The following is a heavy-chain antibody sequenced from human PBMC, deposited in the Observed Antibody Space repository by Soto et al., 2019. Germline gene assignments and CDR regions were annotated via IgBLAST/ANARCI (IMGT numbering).Heavy chain of an antibody. CDR1: GFTFSSYA. Sequence: EVQLLESGGGLVQPGGSLRLSCAASGFTFSSYAMSWVRQAPGKGLEWVSAISGSGGSTYYADSVKGRFTISRDNSKNTQYVQMNSLRAEDTAVYYCAAYSGYDYEHFEYWGQGTLVTASS. CDR2: ISGSGGST. V-gene: IGHV3-23*01. J-gene: IGHJ4*02. D-gene: IGHD5-12*01. CDR3: AAYSGYDYEHFEY.